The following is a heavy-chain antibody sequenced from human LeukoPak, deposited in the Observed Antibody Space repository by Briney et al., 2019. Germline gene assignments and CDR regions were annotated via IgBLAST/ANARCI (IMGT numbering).Heavy chain of an antibody. J-gene: IGHJ4*02. CDR2: INPNSGGT. Sequence: ASVKVSCKASGYTFTSYGISWVRQAPGQGLEWMGWINPNSGGTNYAQKFQGRVTMTRDTSISTAYMELSRLRSDDPAVYYCARPRAYYYDSSGYAPYYFDYWGQGTLVTVSS. V-gene: IGHV1-2*02. CDR3: ARPRAYYYDSSGYAPYYFDY. D-gene: IGHD3-22*01. CDR1: GYTFTSYG.